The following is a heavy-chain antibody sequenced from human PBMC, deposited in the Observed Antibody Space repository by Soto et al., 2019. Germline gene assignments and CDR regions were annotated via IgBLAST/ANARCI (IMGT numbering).Heavy chain of an antibody. CDR1: GYTFTSYG. CDR2: ISAHNGDT. D-gene: IGHD3-22*01. Sequence: ASVKVSCKASGYTFTSYGISWVRQAPGQGLEWVGWISAHNGDTRYAQNLQGRITMTTDTFTNTAYMEPTSLTSDDTAVYYCARDWSRYYDSSGLMWFYWGQGTLVTVSS. V-gene: IGHV1-18*01. CDR3: ARDWSRYYDSSGLMWFY. J-gene: IGHJ4*02.